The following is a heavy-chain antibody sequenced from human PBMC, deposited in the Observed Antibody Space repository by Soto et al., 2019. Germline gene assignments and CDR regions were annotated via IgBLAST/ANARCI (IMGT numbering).Heavy chain of an antibody. J-gene: IGHJ4*02. Sequence: ASVKVSCKASGANFSSYAISWLRQAPGQGLEWMGGIIPIFGTANYAQKFQGRVTITADESTSTAYMELSSLRSEDTAVYYCARDPRSAYYHDHWGQGTLVTVSS. V-gene: IGHV1-69*13. CDR1: GANFSSYA. CDR3: ARDPRSAYYHDH. CDR2: IIPIFGTA. D-gene: IGHD3-3*01.